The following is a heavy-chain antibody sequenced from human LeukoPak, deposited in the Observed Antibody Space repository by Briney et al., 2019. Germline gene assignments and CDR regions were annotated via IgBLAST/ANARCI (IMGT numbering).Heavy chain of an antibody. CDR3: ARHVSYPTLDY. CDR2: INHSGST. Sequence: SETLSLTCAVYGGSFSGYYWSWIRQPPGKGLEWIGEINHSGSTNYNPSLKSRVTISVDTSKNQFSLKLSSVTAADTAVYYCARHVSYPTLDYWGQGTLVTVSS. V-gene: IGHV4-34*01. CDR1: GGSFSGYY. J-gene: IGHJ4*02.